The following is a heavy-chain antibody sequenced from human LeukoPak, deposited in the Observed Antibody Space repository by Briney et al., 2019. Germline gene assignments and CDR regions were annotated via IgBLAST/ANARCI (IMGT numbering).Heavy chain of an antibody. CDR2: INAGNGNT. V-gene: IGHV1-3*01. D-gene: IGHD3-3*01. Sequence: ASVKVSCKTSGYTFTSNGISWVRQAPGQRLEWMGWINAGNGNTKYSQKFQGRVTITRDTSASTAYMELSSLRSEDTAVYYCASAGFLEWLYLDYWGQGTLVTVSS. CDR1: GYTFTSNG. J-gene: IGHJ4*02. CDR3: ASAGFLEWLYLDY.